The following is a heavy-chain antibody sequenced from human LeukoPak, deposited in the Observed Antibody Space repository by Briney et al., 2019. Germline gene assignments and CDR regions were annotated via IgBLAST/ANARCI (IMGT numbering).Heavy chain of an antibody. CDR2: INTDGNST. CDR3: ASYTATADAADL. J-gene: IGHJ3*01. Sequence: GGSLRLSCAASGFTFSSYWMHWVRQVPGKGLVWVSRINTDGNSTNYADSVKGRFTISRDNAKNSVYLQMNSLRAEDTAVYCCASYTATADAADLWGQGTMVTVSS. V-gene: IGHV3-74*01. CDR1: GFTFSSYW.